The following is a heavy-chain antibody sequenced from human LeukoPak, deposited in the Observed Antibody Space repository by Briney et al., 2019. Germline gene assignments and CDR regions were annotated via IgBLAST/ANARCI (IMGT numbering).Heavy chain of an antibody. J-gene: IGHJ6*03. D-gene: IGHD6-25*01. CDR3: ARFAAGGSYYYYMDV. V-gene: IGHV3-48*01. Sequence: GGSLRLSCAASGFTFSSYTMNWVRQPPGKGLEWVSNIGTSTTTIYYADSVKGRFTISRDSAKNSLYLQMNSLRADDTAVYYCARFAAGGSYYYYMDVWGKGTTVTVSS. CDR2: IGTSTTTI. CDR1: GFTFSSYT.